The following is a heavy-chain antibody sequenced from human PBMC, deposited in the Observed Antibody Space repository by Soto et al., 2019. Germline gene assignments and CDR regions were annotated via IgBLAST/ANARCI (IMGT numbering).Heavy chain of an antibody. D-gene: IGHD2-15*01. Sequence: QVQLVQSGAEVKKPGSSVKVSCKASGGTFSSYAISWVRQAPGQGLEWMGGIIPIFGTANYAQKFQGRVTITADESTSTAYMKVRSRISEETAVYYCAGRGGSGGSCCRDYYYYGMDVWGQGTTVTVSS. CDR1: GGTFSSYA. CDR2: IIPIFGTA. J-gene: IGHJ6*02. V-gene: IGHV1-69*01. CDR3: AGRGGSGGSCCRDYYYYGMDV.